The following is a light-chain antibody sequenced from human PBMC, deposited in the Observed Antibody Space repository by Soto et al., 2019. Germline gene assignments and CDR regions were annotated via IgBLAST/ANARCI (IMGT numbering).Light chain of an antibody. CDR1: QTISNW. CDR2: DAS. J-gene: IGKJ1*01. V-gene: IGKV1-5*01. CDR3: QQYNTFSPWT. Sequence: DIQMTQSPSTLSASVGDRVTITCRASQTISNWLAWYQQKPGNAPKLLISDASNLQIGVPSRFSGGGSGTEFTLTISSLQPDDFATYYCQQYNTFSPWTFGPGTKVEIK.